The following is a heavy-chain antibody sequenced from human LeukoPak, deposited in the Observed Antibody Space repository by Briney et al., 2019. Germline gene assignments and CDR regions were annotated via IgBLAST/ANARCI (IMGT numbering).Heavy chain of an antibody. J-gene: IGHJ4*02. CDR3: ARASITMVRGAKYFDY. CDR2: INPNSGGT. D-gene: IGHD3-10*01. V-gene: IGHV1-2*02. Sequence: ASVKVSCKASGYTFTGYYMHWVRQAPGQGLEWMGWINPNSGGTNYAQKFQGRVTMTGDTSISTAYMELSRLRSDDTAVYYCARASITMVRGAKYFDYWGQGTLVTVSS. CDR1: GYTFTGYY.